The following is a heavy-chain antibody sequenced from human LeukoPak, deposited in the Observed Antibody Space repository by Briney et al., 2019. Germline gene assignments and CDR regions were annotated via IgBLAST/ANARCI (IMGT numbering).Heavy chain of an antibody. D-gene: IGHD3-9*01. CDR1: GFTVSSNY. CDR3: AKEKDDVLRYFDYSDY. CDR2: IYSGGST. Sequence: GGSLRLSCAASGFTVSSNYMSWARQAPGKGLEWVSVIYSGGSTYYADSVKGRFTISRDNSKNTLYLQMNSLRAEDTAVYYCAKEKDDVLRYFDYSDYWGQGTLVTVSS. V-gene: IGHV3-53*01. J-gene: IGHJ4*02.